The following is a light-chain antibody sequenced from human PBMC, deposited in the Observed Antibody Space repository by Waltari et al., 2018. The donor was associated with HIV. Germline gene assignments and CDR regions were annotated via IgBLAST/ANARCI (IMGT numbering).Light chain of an antibody. V-gene: IGLV3-21*04. CDR2: YDS. CDR1: DIGSKG. Sequence: SYVLTQPPSVSVAPGKTARITCEGDDIGSKGVHWYQQKSGQAPMLVIYYDSGRPSGIPGRFSGATSGNTATLTISRVEAGDEADYYCQVWSSSRDHPYVFGTATKVTVL. CDR3: QVWSSSRDHPYV. J-gene: IGLJ1*01.